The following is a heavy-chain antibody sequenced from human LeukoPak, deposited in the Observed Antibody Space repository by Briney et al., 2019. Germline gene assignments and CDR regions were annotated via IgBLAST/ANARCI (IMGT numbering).Heavy chain of an antibody. Sequence: PSETLSLTCAVYGGSFSGYYWSWIRQPPGKGLEWIGEINHSGSTNYNPSLKSRVTISVDTSKNQFSLKLSSVTAADTAVYYCAREAQLRYYYYDSSGYEDTGYFDYWGQGTLVTVSS. D-gene: IGHD3-22*01. CDR3: AREAQLRYYYYDSSGYEDTGYFDY. J-gene: IGHJ4*02. CDR1: GGSFSGYY. V-gene: IGHV4-34*01. CDR2: INHSGST.